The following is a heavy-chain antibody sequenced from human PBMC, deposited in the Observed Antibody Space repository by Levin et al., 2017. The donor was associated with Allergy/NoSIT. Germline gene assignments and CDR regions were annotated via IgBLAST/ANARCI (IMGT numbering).Heavy chain of an antibody. J-gene: IGHJ3*02. V-gene: IGHV4-34*01. CDR1: GGSFSGYY. Sequence: SETLSLTCAVYGGSFSGYYWSWIRQPPGKGLEWIGEINHSGSTNYNPSLKSRVTISVDTSKNQFSLKLSSVTAADTAVYYCARVTIAAAGTSAFDIWGQGTMVTVSS. CDR2: INHSGST. D-gene: IGHD6-13*01. CDR3: ARVTIAAAGTSAFDI.